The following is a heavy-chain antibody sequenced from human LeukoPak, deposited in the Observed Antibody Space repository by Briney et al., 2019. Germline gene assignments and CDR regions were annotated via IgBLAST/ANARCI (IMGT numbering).Heavy chain of an antibody. CDR3: ARDLSSSGYYYFLDWYFDL. CDR2: IYYSGST. J-gene: IGHJ2*01. D-gene: IGHD3-22*01. Sequence: SETLSLTCTVSGGSISSSSYYWGWIRQPPGKGLEWIGSIYYSGSTYYNPSLKSRVTISVDTSKNQFSLKLSSVTAADTAVYYCARDLSSSGYYYFLDWYFDLWGRGTLVTVSS. CDR1: GGSISSSSYY. V-gene: IGHV4-39*07.